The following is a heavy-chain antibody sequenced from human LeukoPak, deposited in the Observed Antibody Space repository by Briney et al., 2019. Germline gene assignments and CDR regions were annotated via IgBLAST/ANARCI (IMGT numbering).Heavy chain of an antibody. CDR2: ISGGGGGT. CDR3: AKDLGGKPYYYYGMDV. CDR1: GFTFSSYA. V-gene: IGHV3-23*01. J-gene: IGHJ6*02. Sequence: GGSLRLSCAASGFTFSSYAMSWVRQAPGKGLEWVSAISGGGGGTFYADSVKGRFTISRDDSKNTLYLQMNSLRAEDTAVYYCAKDLGGKPYYYYGMDVWGQGTTVTVSS.